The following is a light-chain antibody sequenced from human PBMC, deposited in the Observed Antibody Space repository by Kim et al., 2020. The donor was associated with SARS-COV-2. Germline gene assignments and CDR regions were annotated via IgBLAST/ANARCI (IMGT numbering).Light chain of an antibody. V-gene: IGKV3-20*01. CDR3: HQYGDSPLT. J-gene: IGKJ4*01. CDR1: RYVTLNF. CDR2: AVS. Sequence: PRGRTTFPCRASRYVTLNFLAWYQHTPGQAPRLLIYAVSIRATAIPDRFSGSGSGTDFALTISRLEPEDFAVYYCHQYGDSPLTFGGGTRVDIK.